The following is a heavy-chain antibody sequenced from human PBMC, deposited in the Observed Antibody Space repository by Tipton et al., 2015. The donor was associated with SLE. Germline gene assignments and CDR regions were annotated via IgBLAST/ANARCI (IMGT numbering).Heavy chain of an antibody. CDR2: IYYSGST. CDR1: GGSISSYY. Sequence: TLSLTCTVSGGSISSYYWSWIRQPPGKGLEWIGSIYYSGSTYYNPSLKSRVTISVDTSKNQFSLKLSSVTAADTAVYYCAREGGWTFGIDVWGQGTTVTVSS. J-gene: IGHJ6*02. CDR3: AREGGWTFGIDV. D-gene: IGHD3/OR15-3a*01. V-gene: IGHV4-59*01.